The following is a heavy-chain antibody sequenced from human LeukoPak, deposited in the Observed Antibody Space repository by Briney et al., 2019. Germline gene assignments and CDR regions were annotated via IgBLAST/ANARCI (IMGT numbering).Heavy chain of an antibody. Sequence: ASVKVSCKASGGTFSSYAISWVRQAPGQGLEWMGGIIPIFGTANYAQKFQGRVTITTDKSTSTAYMELSSLRSEDTAVYYCARGRVGAPDTDNWFDPWGQGTLVTVSS. CDR3: ARGRVGAPDTDNWFDP. CDR1: GGTFSSYA. J-gene: IGHJ5*02. V-gene: IGHV1-69*05. D-gene: IGHD1-26*01. CDR2: IIPIFGTA.